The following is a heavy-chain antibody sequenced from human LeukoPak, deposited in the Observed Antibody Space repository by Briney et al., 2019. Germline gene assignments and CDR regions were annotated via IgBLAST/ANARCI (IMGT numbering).Heavy chain of an antibody. D-gene: IGHD2-2*01. CDR1: GGTFSSYA. J-gene: IGHJ6*02. Sequence: SVKVSCKASGGTFSSYAISWVRQAPGQGLEWMGGIIPIFGTANYAQKFQGRVTITADESTSTAYMELSSLRSEDTAVYYCARVVVVVPAAITFHYYGTDVWGQGTTVTVSS. CDR3: ARVVVVVPAAITFHYYGTDV. V-gene: IGHV1-69*13. CDR2: IIPIFGTA.